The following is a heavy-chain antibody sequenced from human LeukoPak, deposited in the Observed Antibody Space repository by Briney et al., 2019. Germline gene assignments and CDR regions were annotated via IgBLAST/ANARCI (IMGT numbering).Heavy chain of an antibody. J-gene: IGHJ4*02. V-gene: IGHV3-15*07. D-gene: IGHD3-10*01. Sequence: PGGSLRLSCAASGFTFSNSWLNWVRQAPGKGLEWVGHIKCKTDGGTTDYAAPVKGRFTISRDDSKNTLFLQMNSLKTEDTAVYYCTLPWGSGSYYDYWGQGTLVTVSS. CDR1: GFTFSNSW. CDR2: IKCKTDGGTT. CDR3: TLPWGSGSYYDY.